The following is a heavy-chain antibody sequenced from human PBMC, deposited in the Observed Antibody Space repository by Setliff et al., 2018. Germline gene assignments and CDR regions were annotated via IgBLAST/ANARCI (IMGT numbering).Heavy chain of an antibody. Sequence: SETLSLTCTVSGGSISSSSYYWGWIRQPPGQGLEYIGSIYYSGTTYYNPSLESRITMSVDTSNNRFSLKLTSVTAADTAVYYCSRRGVLIVPDAFDIWGQGTMVTVSS. CDR1: GGSISSSSYY. J-gene: IGHJ3*02. CDR2: IYYSGTT. V-gene: IGHV4-39*01. CDR3: SRRGVLIVPDAFDI. D-gene: IGHD2-15*01.